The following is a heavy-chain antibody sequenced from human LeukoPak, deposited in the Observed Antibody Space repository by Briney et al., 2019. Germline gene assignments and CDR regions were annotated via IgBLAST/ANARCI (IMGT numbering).Heavy chain of an antibody. D-gene: IGHD3-22*01. V-gene: IGHV4-34*01. Sequence: KPSETLSLTGAVHGGSFTSYYWSWIRQPPGKGLEWIGEINHSGSTNYNPSLKSRVTISVDTSKNQFSLKLSSVTAADTAVYYCARHLKWRHYYDSSGLNWFDPWGQGTLVTVSS. J-gene: IGHJ5*02. CDR3: ARHLKWRHYYDSSGLNWFDP. CDR1: GGSFTSYY. CDR2: INHSGST.